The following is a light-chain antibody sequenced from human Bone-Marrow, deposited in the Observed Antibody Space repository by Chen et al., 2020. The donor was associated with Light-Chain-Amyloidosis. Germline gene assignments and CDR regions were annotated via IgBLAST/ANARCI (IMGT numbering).Light chain of an antibody. CDR1: QDISNS. CDR3: QQLRDYPVT. J-gene: IGKJ1*01. Sequence: DIQLTQSPPSLSAAVGDRVTITCRASQDISNSLAWYQQKAGTAPKVLIYGASTLQGGVPSRFSGSGSGTEFPLTISSLQPEDCATYYCQQLRDYPVTLGRGTKVEF. CDR2: GAS. V-gene: IGKV1-9*01.